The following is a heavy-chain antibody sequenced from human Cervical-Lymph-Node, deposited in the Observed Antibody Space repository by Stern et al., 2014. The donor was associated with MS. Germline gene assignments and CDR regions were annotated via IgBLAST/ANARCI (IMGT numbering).Heavy chain of an antibody. Sequence: QVQLVQSGAEVKKPGSSLRVSCQASGGTSSSYAITWVRQAPGQGLEWMGDIIPMFGSTNYAHKFKDRVTLPADKSTNIAFMELKSLRYEDTAVYYCANPTGLMDVWGQGTTVTVSS. V-gene: IGHV1-69*06. J-gene: IGHJ6*02. CDR1: GGTSSSYA. CDR3: ANPTGLMDV. CDR2: IIPMFGST.